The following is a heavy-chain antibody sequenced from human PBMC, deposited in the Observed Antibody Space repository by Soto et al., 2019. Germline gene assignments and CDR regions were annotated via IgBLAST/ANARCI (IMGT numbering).Heavy chain of an antibody. J-gene: IGHJ3*02. CDR3: ASPTSSAFDM. V-gene: IGHV4-39*01. CDR2: IYYSGST. Sequence: SETLSLTCTVSGGSISSSNYYWGWIRQPPGKGLEWIGSIYYSGSTSYNSSLKSRVTISVDTSKNQFSLRLSSVTAADTAVYYCASPTSSAFDMWGPGTMVTVSS. CDR1: GGSISSSNYY.